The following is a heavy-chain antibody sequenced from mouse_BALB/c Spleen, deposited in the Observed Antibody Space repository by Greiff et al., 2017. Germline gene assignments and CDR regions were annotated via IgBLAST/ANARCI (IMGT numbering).Heavy chain of an antibody. V-gene: IGHV2-9*02. CDR3: ARDREYYSGSNYAMDY. J-gene: IGHJ4*01. D-gene: IGHD1-1*01. CDR2: IWAGGST. Sequence: VKLMESGPGLVAPSQSLSITCTVSGFSLTSYGVHWVRQPPGEGLEWLGVIWAGGSTNYNSALMSRLSISKNNSKSQVFLKMNSLQTDDTAIYYCARDREYYSGSNYAMDYWGQGTSVTVSS. CDR1: GFSLTSYG.